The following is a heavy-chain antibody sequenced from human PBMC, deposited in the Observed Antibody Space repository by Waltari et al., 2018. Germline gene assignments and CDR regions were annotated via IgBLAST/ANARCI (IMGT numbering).Heavy chain of an antibody. CDR1: GFTFSSYE. V-gene: IGHV3-48*03. CDR2: ISSSGSTI. D-gene: IGHD1-26*01. CDR3: ARDSGNWFDP. J-gene: IGHJ5*02. Sequence: EVQLVESGGGLVQPGGSLRLSCAASGFTFSSYEMNWVRQAPGKGLEWVAYISSSGSTIYYADSVKGRFTISRDNAKNSLYLQMNSLRAEDTAVYYCARDSGNWFDPWGQGTLVTVSS.